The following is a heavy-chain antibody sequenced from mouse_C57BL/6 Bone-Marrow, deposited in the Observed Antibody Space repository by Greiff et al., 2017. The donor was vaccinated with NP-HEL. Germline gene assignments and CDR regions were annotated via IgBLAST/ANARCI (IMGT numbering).Heavy chain of an antibody. CDR2: IYPGSGNT. CDR3: ARGYDGYYSWFAY. V-gene: IGHV1-66*01. CDR1: GYSFTSYY. Sequence: QVQLQQSGPELVKPGASVKISCKASGYSFTSYYIHWVKQRPGQGLEWIGWIYPGSGNTKYNEKFKGKATLTADTSSSTAYMQLSSLTSEDSAVYDCARGYDGYYSWFAYWGQGTLVTVSA. D-gene: IGHD2-3*01. J-gene: IGHJ3*01.